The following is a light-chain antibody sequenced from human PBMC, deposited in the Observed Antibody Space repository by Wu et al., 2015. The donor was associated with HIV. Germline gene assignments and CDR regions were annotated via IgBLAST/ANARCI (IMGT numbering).Light chain of an antibody. V-gene: IGKV1-8*01. CDR2: GAS. J-gene: IGKJ4*01. CDR1: QDIGSY. CDR3: QQYDTFPFT. Sequence: AIQLTQSPSPLSASTGDKVTITCRASQDIGSYLGWYQQKPGRAPKLMIYGASTLETGVPSRFTGSGSGTHFSLTITCLQSEDFATYYCQQYDTFPFTFGGGTKVDVK.